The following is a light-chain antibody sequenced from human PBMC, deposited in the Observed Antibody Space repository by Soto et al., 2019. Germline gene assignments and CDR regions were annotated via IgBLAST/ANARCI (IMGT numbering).Light chain of an antibody. J-gene: IGKJ5*01. Sequence: DIQMTQSPSTLSASVGDRVTITCRASQSISSWLAWYQQKPGKAPNLLIYKASSLESGVPSRFSGSGSGTEFTLTISSLQPDDFATYYSQQYESYSVTFGQGTRLEIK. CDR1: QSISSW. CDR2: KAS. CDR3: QQYESYSVT. V-gene: IGKV1-5*03.